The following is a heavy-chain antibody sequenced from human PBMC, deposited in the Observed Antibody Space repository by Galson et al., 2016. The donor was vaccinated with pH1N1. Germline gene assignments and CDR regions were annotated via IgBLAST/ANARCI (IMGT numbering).Heavy chain of an antibody. CDR3: ARGLDGDYVGYFDL. CDR1: GFTFSSFA. CDR2: ISYNGGST. D-gene: IGHD4-17*01. V-gene: IGHV3-64*01. Sequence: SLRLSCAASGFTFSSFAKHWVRQAPGKGLEYVSAISYNGGSTYYGNSVKGRFTISRDNSKNTLYLQMGSLRADDTAVYYCARGLDGDYVGYFDLWGRGTLVTVSS. J-gene: IGHJ2*01.